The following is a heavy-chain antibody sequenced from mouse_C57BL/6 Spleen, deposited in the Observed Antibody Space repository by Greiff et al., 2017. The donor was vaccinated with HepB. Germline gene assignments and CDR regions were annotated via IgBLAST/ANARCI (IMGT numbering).Heavy chain of an antibody. J-gene: IGHJ1*03. Sequence: EVQLQQSGPELVKPGASVKIPCKASGYTFTDYNMDWVKQSHGKSLAWIGDINPNNGGTIYNQKFKGKATLPVDKSSSTAYMELRSLTSEDTAVYYWARKGTTVVATGNFDVWGTGTTVTVSS. CDR3: ARKGTTVVATGNFDV. D-gene: IGHD1-1*01. V-gene: IGHV1-18*01. CDR1: GYTFTDYN. CDR2: INPNNGGT.